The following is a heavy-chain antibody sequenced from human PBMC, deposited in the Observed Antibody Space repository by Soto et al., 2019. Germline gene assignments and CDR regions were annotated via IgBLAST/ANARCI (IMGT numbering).Heavy chain of an antibody. Sequence: SETLSLTCTVSGGSINSYYWSWIRQPPGKGLEWIGQIYYTGSTNYNPSLKGRVTISVDRSKNQFSLRLSSVTAADTAVYYCAKAKTTLYNWFDPWGQGTLVTSPQ. CDR1: GGSINSYY. CDR3: AKAKTTLYNWFDP. D-gene: IGHD1-7*01. J-gene: IGHJ5*02. CDR2: IYYTGST. V-gene: IGHV4-59*08.